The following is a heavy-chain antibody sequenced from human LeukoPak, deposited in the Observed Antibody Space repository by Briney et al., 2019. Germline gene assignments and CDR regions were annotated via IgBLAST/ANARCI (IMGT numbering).Heavy chain of an antibody. V-gene: IGHV4-59*12. Sequence: PSETLSLTCTVSGGSISSYYWSWIRQPPGKGLEWIGYIYYSGSTNYNPSLKSRVTISVDTSKNQFSLKLSSVTAADTAVYYCAREDRYCSSTSCLNWFDPWGQGTLVTVSS. D-gene: IGHD2-2*01. CDR2: IYYSGST. J-gene: IGHJ5*02. CDR3: AREDRYCSSTSCLNWFDP. CDR1: GGSISSYY.